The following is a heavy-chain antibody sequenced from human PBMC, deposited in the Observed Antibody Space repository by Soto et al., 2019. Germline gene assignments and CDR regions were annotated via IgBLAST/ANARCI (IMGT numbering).Heavy chain of an antibody. J-gene: IGHJ4*02. Sequence: PGGTLRLSCAASGFTVSSKYMSWVRQAPGKGQEWVSVIYSGGSTYYADSVKGRFIISRDNSKNTLYLQMNSLRAEDTAVYYCASRSSGWYFDYWGQGTLVTVSS. D-gene: IGHD6-19*01. CDR3: ASRSSGWYFDY. CDR1: GFTVSSKY. V-gene: IGHV3-53*01. CDR2: IYSGGST.